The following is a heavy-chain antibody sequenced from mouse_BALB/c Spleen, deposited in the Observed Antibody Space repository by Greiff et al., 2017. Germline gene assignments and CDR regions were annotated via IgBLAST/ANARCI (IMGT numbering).Heavy chain of an antibody. J-gene: IGHJ4*01. CDR2: IWTGGGT. CDR1: GFSLTSYD. Sequence: QVQLKESGPGLVAPSQSLSITCTVSGFSLTSYDISWIRQPPGKGLEWLGVIWTGGGTNYNSAFMSRLSISKDNSKSQVFLKMNSLQTDDTAIYYCVRDPLRDAMDYWGQGTSVTVSS. V-gene: IGHV2-9-2*01. CDR3: VRDPLRDAMDY.